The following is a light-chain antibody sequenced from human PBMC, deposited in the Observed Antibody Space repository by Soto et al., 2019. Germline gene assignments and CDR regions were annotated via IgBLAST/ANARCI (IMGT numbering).Light chain of an antibody. V-gene: IGKV3-20*01. CDR3: QQYGSSGT. CDR2: GAS. J-gene: IGKJ1*01. CDR1: ESINQN. Sequence: ETVMTQSPANLSVSPGEGATLSFRATESINQNLAWYQQKPGQAPRLLIHGASYRATGIPDRFSGSGSGTDFTLTISRLEPEDFAVYYCQQYGSSGTFGQGTKVDIK.